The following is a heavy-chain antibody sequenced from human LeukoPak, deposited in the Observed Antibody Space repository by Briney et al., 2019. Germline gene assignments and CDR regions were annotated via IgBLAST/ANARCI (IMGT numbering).Heavy chain of an antibody. Sequence: ASVTVSCKASGYTFTGYYMHWVRQAPGQGLEWMGWINPNSGGTSYAQKFQGRVTMTRDTSISTAYMELSRLRSDDTAVYYCAREGGRIGYCSSTSCYPEHNWFDPWGQGTLVTVSS. D-gene: IGHD2-2*01. J-gene: IGHJ5*02. CDR1: GYTFTGYY. V-gene: IGHV1-2*02. CDR3: AREGGRIGYCSSTSCYPEHNWFDP. CDR2: INPNSGGT.